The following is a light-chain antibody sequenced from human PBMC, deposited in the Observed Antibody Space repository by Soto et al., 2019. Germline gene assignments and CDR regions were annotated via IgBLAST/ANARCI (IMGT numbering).Light chain of an antibody. Sequence: EIVMTQSPATLSVSPGERATLSCRASQSIRTNLAWYQHKPGQSPRLLIYGASNRATGFPARFSGSGSGTEFTLTINGLQSEDFGIYYCQQYNDNWPTFGQGTKVDI. CDR3: QQYNDNWPT. J-gene: IGKJ1*01. V-gene: IGKV3-15*01. CDR2: GAS. CDR1: QSIRTN.